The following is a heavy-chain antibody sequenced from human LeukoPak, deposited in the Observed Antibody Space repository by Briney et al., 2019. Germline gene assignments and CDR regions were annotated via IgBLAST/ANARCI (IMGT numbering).Heavy chain of an antibody. V-gene: IGHV1-2*02. Sequence: ASVKVSRKASGYTFTGYYMHWVRQAPGQGLEWMGWINPNSGGTNYAQKFQGRVTMTRDTSISTAYMELSRLRSDGAAVYYCARVESIAAAGYFDYWGQGTLVTVSS. CDR1: GYTFTGYY. CDR2: INPNSGGT. J-gene: IGHJ4*02. CDR3: ARVESIAAAGYFDY. D-gene: IGHD6-13*01.